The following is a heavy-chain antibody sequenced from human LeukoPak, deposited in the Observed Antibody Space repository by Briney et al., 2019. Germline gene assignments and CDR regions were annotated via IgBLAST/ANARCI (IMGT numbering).Heavy chain of an antibody. V-gene: IGHV4-4*09. CDR2: IYNSGTT. Sequence: PSETLSLTCTVSGGSINNYCWSWVRQAPGKGLEWIGYIYNSGTTDYNPSLRGRVTMSLDTSKSQLSMDLKFLTAADTAIYYCATSYDAKTAPYDLWGQGTLVTVSS. CDR1: GGSINNYC. CDR3: ATSYDAKTAPYDL. J-gene: IGHJ5*02. D-gene: IGHD3-3*01.